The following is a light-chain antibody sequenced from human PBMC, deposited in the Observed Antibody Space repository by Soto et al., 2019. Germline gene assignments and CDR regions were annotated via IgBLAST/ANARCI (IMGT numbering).Light chain of an antibody. CDR1: SSDIGGYNH. J-gene: IGLJ2*01. Sequence: QSALTQPASVSGSPGQSITISCTGASSDIGGYNHVSWYQQHPGKAPKLIIYNVSHRPSGVSTRLSGSKYGNTASLIIAGLQAEDEADYFCSSYTNTSPHVIFGGGTQLTVL. V-gene: IGLV2-14*03. CDR3: SSYTNTSPHVI. CDR2: NVS.